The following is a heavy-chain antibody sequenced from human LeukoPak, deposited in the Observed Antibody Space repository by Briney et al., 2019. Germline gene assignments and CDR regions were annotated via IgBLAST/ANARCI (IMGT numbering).Heavy chain of an antibody. CDR2: IYYSGST. D-gene: IGHD3-3*01. CDR1: GGSISSGDYY. Sequence: TLSLTCTVSGGSISSGDYYWSWIRQPPGKGLEWIGYIYYSGSTYYNPSLKSRVTISVDTSKNQFSLKLSSVTAADTAVYSCASRRITIFGVASNDAFDIWGQGTMVTVSS. J-gene: IGHJ3*02. V-gene: IGHV4-30-4*08. CDR3: ASRRITIFGVASNDAFDI.